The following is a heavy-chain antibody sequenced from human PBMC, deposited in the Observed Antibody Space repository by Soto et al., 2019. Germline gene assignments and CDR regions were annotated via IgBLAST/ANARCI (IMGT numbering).Heavy chain of an antibody. J-gene: IGHJ4*02. D-gene: IGHD3-3*01. V-gene: IGHV1-3*01. Sequence: ASVKVSCKTSGYTFARFVMHWVRQAPGQRLEWMGWINAGNGITKISQNFHDRVTITTDTSASTAYMELNSLRSEDTAIYYCARGYYDFWSGYGYSHGNWYYFDYWGQGTLVTVSS. CDR2: INAGNGIT. CDR3: ARGYYDFWSGYGYSHGNWYYFDY. CDR1: GYTFARFV.